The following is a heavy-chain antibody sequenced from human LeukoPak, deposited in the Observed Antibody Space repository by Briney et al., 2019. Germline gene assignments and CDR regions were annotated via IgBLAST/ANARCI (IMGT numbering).Heavy chain of an antibody. CDR1: GFTFRSYW. CDR3: ARDSAYGFAY. CDR2: IYSDGRST. D-gene: IGHD5-12*01. V-gene: IGHV3-74*01. Sequence: QPGGSLRLSCAASGFTFRSYWMHWVRQAPGKGLVWVSLIYSDGRSTTYADSVKGRFTISRDNAKNTLYLQMNSLRAEDSAVYYCARDSAYGFAYWGQGTLVTVSS. J-gene: IGHJ4*02.